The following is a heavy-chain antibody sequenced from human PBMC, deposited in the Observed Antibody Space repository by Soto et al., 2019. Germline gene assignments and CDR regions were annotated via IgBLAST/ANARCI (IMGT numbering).Heavy chain of an antibody. CDR1: GFTFSTYH. V-gene: IGHV3-48*03. Sequence: EVQLVESGGGLVQPGGSLILSCAASGFTFSTYHMNWVRQAPGKGLEWVSYIHSGGSRIYYADSVKGRFTISRDNAKNSLYLLMNSLRAEDTAVYYCARDGSTVTTNYHYAMDVWGQGTPVTVSS. CDR2: IHSGGSRI. J-gene: IGHJ6*02. CDR3: ARDGSTVTTNYHYAMDV. D-gene: IGHD4-17*01.